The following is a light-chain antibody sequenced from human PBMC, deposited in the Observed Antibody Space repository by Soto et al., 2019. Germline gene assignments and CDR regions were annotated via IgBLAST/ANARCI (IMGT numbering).Light chain of an antibody. Sequence: EIVLTQSPATPSLSPGERATLSCRASQSVSSYLAWYQQKPGQAPRLLIYGASSRATGIPDRFSGSGSGTDFTLTISRLEPEDFAVYYCQQYNGWPITFGQGTRLEIK. J-gene: IGKJ5*01. CDR3: QQYNGWPIT. V-gene: IGKV3-11*01. CDR2: GAS. CDR1: QSVSSY.